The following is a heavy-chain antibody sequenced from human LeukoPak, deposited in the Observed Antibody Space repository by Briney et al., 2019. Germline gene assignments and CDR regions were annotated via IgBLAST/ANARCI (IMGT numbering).Heavy chain of an antibody. CDR1: GFTFSSYS. CDR3: ARVGHGYNSLLGIWYYFDY. Sequence: GGSLRLSCAASGFTFSSYSMNWVRQAPGKGLEWVSSISSSSYIYYADSVKGRFTISRDNAKNSLYLQMNSLRAEDTAVYYCARVGHGYNSLLGIWYYFDYWGQGTLVTVSS. V-gene: IGHV3-21*01. CDR2: ISSSSYI. D-gene: IGHD5-24*01. J-gene: IGHJ4*02.